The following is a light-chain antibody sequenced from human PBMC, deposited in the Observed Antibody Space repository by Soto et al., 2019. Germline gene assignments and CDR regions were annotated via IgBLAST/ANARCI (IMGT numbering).Light chain of an antibody. J-gene: IGKJ4*01. CDR1: QSVLYNSNNDSY. CDR3: MQPLQVPLT. V-gene: IGKV4-1*01. Sequence: DIVMTQTPDSLAVSLGERATINCKSSQSVLYNSNNDSYLTWYQQKPGQSPRVLIYWASTRESGVPDRFSGSGSGTDFTLTISSLQAEDVAVYYCMQPLQVPLTFGGGTKVEIK. CDR2: WAS.